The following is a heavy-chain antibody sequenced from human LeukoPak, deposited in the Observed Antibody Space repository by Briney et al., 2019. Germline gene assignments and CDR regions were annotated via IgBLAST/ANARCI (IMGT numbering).Heavy chain of an antibody. D-gene: IGHD2-15*01. V-gene: IGHV4-59*12. J-gene: IGHJ2*01. CDR2: IYYSGST. CDR3: ARDAFGLLLNYWYFDL. CDR1: GDSSSGNY. Sequence: SETLSLTCSVSGDSSSGNYWSWMRQPPGKGLEWIGYIYYSGSTNYNPSLKSRVTMSVDTSKNQFPLKLSSVTAADTAVYYCARDAFGLLLNYWYFDLWGRGTLVTVSS.